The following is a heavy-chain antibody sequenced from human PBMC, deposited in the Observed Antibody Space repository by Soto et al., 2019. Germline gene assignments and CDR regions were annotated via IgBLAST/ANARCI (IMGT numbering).Heavy chain of an antibody. V-gene: IGHV3-11*01. CDR3: TSHYDMWSGYLSPVDY. D-gene: IGHD3-3*01. Sequence: QVQLVESGGDLVKPGGSLRLSCAASGYTFSDYYMSWIRQDPGKGLEWISYIDTSGTKIYYADSVKGRFTITRDNAKNALYLEMNSLRDEVTAVYYCTSHYDMWSGYLSPVDYWGQGTLVTISS. J-gene: IGHJ4*02. CDR2: IDTSGTKI. CDR1: GYTFSDYY.